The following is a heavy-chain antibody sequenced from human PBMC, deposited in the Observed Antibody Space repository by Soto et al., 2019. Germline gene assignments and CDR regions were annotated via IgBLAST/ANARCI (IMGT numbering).Heavy chain of an antibody. V-gene: IGHV3-48*01. CDR2: ISSSSSTI. CDR1: GFTFSSYS. J-gene: IGHJ5*02. D-gene: IGHD6-13*01. CDR3: ARHPERIAQIGWFDP. Sequence: EVQLVESGGGLVQPGGSLSLSCAAPGFTFSSYSMNWVRQAPGKGLEWVSYISSSSSTIYYADSVKGRFTISTDNAKNSLYLQMNSLRAEDTAVYYCARHPERIAQIGWFDPWGQGTLVTVSS.